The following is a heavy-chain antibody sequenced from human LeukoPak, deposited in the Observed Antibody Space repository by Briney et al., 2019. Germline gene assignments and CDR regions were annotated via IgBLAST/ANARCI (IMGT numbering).Heavy chain of an antibody. CDR1: GGSFSGHY. CDR2: INHRGGI. J-gene: IGHJ6*03. Sequence: SETLSLTCAVFGGSFSGHYWSWIRQPPGKGLEWIGEINHRGGINYNSSLKSRVTISVDTSKNQFSLKLSSVTAADTAVYYCARRMGRMFGERYYYYHYMDVWGKGTTVTISS. D-gene: IGHD3-10*02. CDR3: ARRMGRMFGERYYYYHYMDV. V-gene: IGHV4-34*01.